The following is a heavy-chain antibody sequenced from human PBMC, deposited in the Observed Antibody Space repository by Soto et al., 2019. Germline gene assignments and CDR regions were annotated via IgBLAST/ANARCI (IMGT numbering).Heavy chain of an antibody. CDR1: GFTFSSYA. D-gene: IGHD6-25*01. CDR2: ISGSGGST. V-gene: IGHV3-23*01. J-gene: IGHJ4*02. CDR3: AKSDPSGSFNDY. Sequence: GGSLRLSCAASGFTFSSYAMGWVRRAPGKGLEWVSTISGSGGSTYYADSVKGRFTISRDSSKNTLYLQMNSLRAEDTAVYYCAKSDPSGSFNDYWGQGTLVTV.